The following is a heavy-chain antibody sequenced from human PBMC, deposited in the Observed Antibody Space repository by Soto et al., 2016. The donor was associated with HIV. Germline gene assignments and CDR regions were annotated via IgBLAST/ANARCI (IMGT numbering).Heavy chain of an antibody. CDR1: GFTFSTYW. V-gene: IGHV3-74*01. CDR3: DKRSILFGLGSLYS. J-gene: IGHJ4*02. Sequence: EVQLVESGGGLVQPGGSLRLSCAVSGFTFSTYWMHWVRQAPGKGLMWVARINADGSSTSYADSVKGRFTVSRDNAKNTLYLQMNSLRAEDTAVYYWDKRSILFGLGSLYSWGQGTLVTVSS. D-gene: IGHD3-3*01. CDR2: INADGSST.